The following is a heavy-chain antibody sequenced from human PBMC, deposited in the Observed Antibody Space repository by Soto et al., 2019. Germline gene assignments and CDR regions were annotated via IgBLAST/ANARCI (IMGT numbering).Heavy chain of an antibody. D-gene: IGHD6-19*01. J-gene: IGHJ4*02. Sequence: GSVRRAGAASGFTFSIYSMNWVLQAPGKGLEWVSSISSSSSYIYYADSVKGRFTISRDNAKNSLYLQMNSLRAEDTAVYYCAIGSSGWYLDYWGQGTLVTVSS. V-gene: IGHV3-21*01. CDR2: ISSSSSYI. CDR3: AIGSSGWYLDY. CDR1: GFTFSIYS.